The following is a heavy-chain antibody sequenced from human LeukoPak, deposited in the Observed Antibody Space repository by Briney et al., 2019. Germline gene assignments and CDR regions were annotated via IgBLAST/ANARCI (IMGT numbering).Heavy chain of an antibody. CDR1: GFSFSNYW. V-gene: IGHV3-74*01. Sequence: PGGSLRLSCAASGFSFSNYWMHWVRQAPGKGLVWVSRIDSAGSTTSYADSVKGRFTISRDNSKNTLYLQMNSLRAEDTAVYYCAREVVGAIYFDCWGQGTLVTVST. CDR2: IDSAGSTT. D-gene: IGHD1-26*01. J-gene: IGHJ4*02. CDR3: AREVVGAIYFDC.